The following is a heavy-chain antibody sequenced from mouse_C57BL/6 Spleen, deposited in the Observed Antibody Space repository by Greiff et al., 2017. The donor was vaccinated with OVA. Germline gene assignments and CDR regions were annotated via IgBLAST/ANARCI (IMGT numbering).Heavy chain of an antibody. CDR1: GYTFTSYW. CDR2: IDPSDSET. D-gene: IGHD1-1*01. Sequence: QVQLQQPGAELVRPGSSVKLSCKASGYTFTSYWMHWVKQRPIQGLEWIGNIDPSDSETHYNQKFKDKATLTVDKSSSTAYMQLSSLTSEDSAVYYCARWGGSSQGYFDVWGTGTTVTVSS. CDR3: ARWGGSSQGYFDV. V-gene: IGHV1-52*01. J-gene: IGHJ1*03.